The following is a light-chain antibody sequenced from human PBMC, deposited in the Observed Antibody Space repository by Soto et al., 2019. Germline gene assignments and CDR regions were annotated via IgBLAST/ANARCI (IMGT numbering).Light chain of an antibody. CDR2: GAS. CDR3: QHYGSSALVT. J-gene: IGKJ5*01. Sequence: EIVLTQSPGTLSLSPGERATLSCRASQSVSSSYLAWYQQKPGQAPRLLIYGASSRATGIPDRFSGGGSGTDFTLTISRLEPEDFAVYYCQHYGSSALVTFGQGTRLEIK. CDR1: QSVSSSY. V-gene: IGKV3-20*01.